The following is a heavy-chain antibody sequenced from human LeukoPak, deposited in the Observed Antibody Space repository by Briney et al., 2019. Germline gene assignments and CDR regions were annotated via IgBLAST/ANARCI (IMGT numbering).Heavy chain of an antibody. V-gene: IGHV3-7*04. CDR2: INEDGSQK. CDR1: GWAFSTYT. D-gene: IGHD2-15*01. J-gene: IGHJ4*02. CDR3: ARGGGTCCFDY. Sequence: GGPLRLSCAASGWAFSTYTMSWVRQPPGKGLEWVANINEDGSQKHYVDSVKGRFTISRDNAKNSLYLEMNSMRVEDTAVYYCARGGGTCCFDYWGQGALVTVST.